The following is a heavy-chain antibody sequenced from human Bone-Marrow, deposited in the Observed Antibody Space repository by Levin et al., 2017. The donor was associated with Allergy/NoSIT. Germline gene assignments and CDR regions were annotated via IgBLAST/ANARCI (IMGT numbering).Heavy chain of an antibody. CDR3: ASFGTGDYFFDL. D-gene: IGHD3/OR15-3a*01. CDR2: IYSDGGT. V-gene: IGHV3-53*01. CDR1: GFTVSSNY. Sequence: PGGSLRLSCAASGFTVSSNYMSWVRQAPGKGLEWVSVIYSDGGTYYADSVKGRFTISRDNFKNTLSLQMNNMGADDPAVYYCASFGTGDYFFDLWGRGTLVTVSS. J-gene: IGHJ2*01.